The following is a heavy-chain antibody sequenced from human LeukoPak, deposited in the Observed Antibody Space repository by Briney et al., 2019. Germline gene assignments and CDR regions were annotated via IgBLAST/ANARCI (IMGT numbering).Heavy chain of an antibody. CDR2: IKQDGSEK. Sequence: GGSLRLSCAAAGFTFTSHWMSWVRQTPGKGLEWVANIKQDGSEKYYVDSVKGRFTISGDNAENSLYLQMDSLRAEDTAVYYCARDLRANTYYFDYWGQGTLVTVSS. V-gene: IGHV3-7*04. CDR3: ARDLRANTYYFDY. CDR1: GFTFTSHW. J-gene: IGHJ4*02.